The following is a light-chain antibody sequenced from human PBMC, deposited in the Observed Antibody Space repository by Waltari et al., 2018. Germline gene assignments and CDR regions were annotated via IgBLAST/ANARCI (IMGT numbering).Light chain of an antibody. CDR3: QNYGSDPVYT. CDR1: QAIGNS. Sequence: DIQLTQSPSSLSASLGDRVTISCRATQAIGNSLVWYQQRPGEVPGLLIFAASTLQSGVSSRFSGSGSGTDFTLTISSLQPEDVGTYFCQNYGSDPVYT. CDR2: AAS. V-gene: IGKV1-27*01. J-gene: IGKJ2*01.